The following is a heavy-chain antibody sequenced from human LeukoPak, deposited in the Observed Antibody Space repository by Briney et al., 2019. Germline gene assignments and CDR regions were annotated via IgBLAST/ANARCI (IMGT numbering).Heavy chain of an antibody. CDR2: TSWNSGSI. CDR3: AKDAKNYYDSSGYPSAFDI. J-gene: IGHJ3*02. V-gene: IGHV3-9*01. D-gene: IGHD3-22*01. Sequence: ARSLRLSCAASGFTFGDYAMHWVRQAPGKGLEWVSATSWNSGSIGYADSVKGRFTISRDNAKNSLYLQMNSLRAEDTALYYCAKDAKNYYDSSGYPSAFDIWGQGTMVTVSS. CDR1: GFTFGDYA.